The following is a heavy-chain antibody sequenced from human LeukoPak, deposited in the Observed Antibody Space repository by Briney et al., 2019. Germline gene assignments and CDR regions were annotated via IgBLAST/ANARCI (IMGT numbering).Heavy chain of an antibody. CDR3: ARVSSVRTAFDY. CDR1: GGSISSYY. J-gene: IGHJ4*02. V-gene: IGHV4-59*01. Sequence: SETLSLTCTVSGGSISSYYWSWTRQPPGKGLEWIGYIYYSGSTNYNPSLKSRVTISVDTSKNQFSLKLSSVTAADTAVYYCARVSSVRTAFDYWGQGTLVTVSS. CDR2: IYYSGST.